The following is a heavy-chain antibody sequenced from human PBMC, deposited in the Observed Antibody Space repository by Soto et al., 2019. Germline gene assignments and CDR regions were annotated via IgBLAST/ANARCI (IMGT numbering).Heavy chain of an antibody. V-gene: IGHV3-30*03. J-gene: IGHJ4*02. CDR1: GFAFSSYG. CDR3: VSDRGYGHASAPYS. D-gene: IGHD5-18*01. CDR2: ISYDGSLQ. Sequence: QAQLVESGGGVVQPGRSLRLSCAASGFAFSSYGMHWVRQAPGTGLEWVAVISYDGSLQHYADSVKGRFTISRDNSKNMVLLQRSSLRAEDTAVYYCVSDRGYGHASAPYSWGQGTLVSVSS.